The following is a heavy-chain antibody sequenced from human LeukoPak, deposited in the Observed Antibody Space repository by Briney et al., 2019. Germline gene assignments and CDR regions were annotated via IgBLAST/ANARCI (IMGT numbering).Heavy chain of an antibody. CDR2: INHSGST. Sequence: PSETLSLTCTVSGGSISSHYWSWIRQPPGKGLEWIGEINHSGSTNYNPSLKSRVTISVDTSKNQFSLKLSSVTAADTAVYYCARGQAIAAFDYWGQGTLVTVSS. CDR1: GGSISSHY. V-gene: IGHV4-34*01. D-gene: IGHD6-13*01. J-gene: IGHJ4*02. CDR3: ARGQAIAAFDY.